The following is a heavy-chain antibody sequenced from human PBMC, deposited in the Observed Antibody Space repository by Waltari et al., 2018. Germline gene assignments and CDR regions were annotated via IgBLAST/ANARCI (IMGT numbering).Heavy chain of an antibody. CDR3: ARGLRYGFRGGPYDY. CDR1: GGSFSGYY. Sequence: QVQLQQWGAGLLKPSETLSLTCAVYGGSFSGYYWSWIRQPPGKGLEWIGEINHSGSTNYNPSLKSRGTISVDTSKNQFSLKLSAVTAADTAVYYCARGLRYGFRGGPYDYWGQGTLVTVSS. CDR2: INHSGST. V-gene: IGHV4-34*01. D-gene: IGHD3-10*01. J-gene: IGHJ4*02.